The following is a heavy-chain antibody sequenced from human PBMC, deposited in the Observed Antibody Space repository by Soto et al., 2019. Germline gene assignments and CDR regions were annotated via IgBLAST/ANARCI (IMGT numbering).Heavy chain of an antibody. CDR3: ARSYCSGGGCYRRTPYYYYYGMDV. CDR2: IYYSGST. J-gene: IGHJ6*02. CDR1: GGSISSSIYY. D-gene: IGHD2-15*01. Sequence: SETLSLTCTVSGGSISSSIYYWGWIRQPPGKGLERIGSIYYSGSTYYNPSLKSRVTISVDTSKNQFSLKLSSATAADTAVYYCARSYCSGGGCYRRTPYYYYYGMDVWGQGTTVTVSS. V-gene: IGHV4-39*01.